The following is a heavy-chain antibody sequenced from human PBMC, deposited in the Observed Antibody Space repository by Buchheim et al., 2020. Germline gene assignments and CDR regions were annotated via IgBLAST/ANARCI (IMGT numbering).Heavy chain of an antibody. V-gene: IGHV3-30*03. D-gene: IGHD2-21*02. Sequence: QVQLVESGGGVVQPGRSLRLSCAASGFTFSSYGMHWVRQAPGKGLEWVAVISYDGSNKYYADSVKGRFTISRDNSKNTLYLQMNSLRAEDTAVYYCARDLALRPCGGDCYSLYYYYGMDVWGQGTT. CDR2: ISYDGSNK. J-gene: IGHJ6*02. CDR3: ARDLALRPCGGDCYSLYYYYGMDV. CDR1: GFTFSSYG.